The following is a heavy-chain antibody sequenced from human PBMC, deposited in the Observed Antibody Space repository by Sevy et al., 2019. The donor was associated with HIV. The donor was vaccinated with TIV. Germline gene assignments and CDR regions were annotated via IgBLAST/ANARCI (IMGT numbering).Heavy chain of an antibody. V-gene: IGHV4-38-2*01. CDR1: GSSISSGYN. CDR3: ARASGGDKLDYYGMDV. D-gene: IGHD2-21*02. J-gene: IGHJ6*02. Sequence: SETLSLTCAVSGSSISSGYNWGWIGQSPGKGLEGIGNIYQSGTTNYNPSLKSRVTISVDTSKNQFSLKLRSVTATDTAVYYCARASGGDKLDYYGMDVWGQGTTVTVSS. CDR2: IYQSGTT.